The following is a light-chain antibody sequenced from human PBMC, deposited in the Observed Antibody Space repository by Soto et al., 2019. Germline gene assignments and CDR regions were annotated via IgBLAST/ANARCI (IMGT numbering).Light chain of an antibody. V-gene: IGLV2-23*01. CDR3: CSFAGSSTG. J-gene: IGLJ3*02. CDR2: DDS. CDR1: SSDVGTYKP. Sequence: QSALAQPASVSGSPGQSITISCTGTSSDVGTYKPVSWYQQHPGKAPKVIIYDDSKRPSGVSSRFSGSKSGNTASLTISGLQAEDEADYYCCSFAGSSTGFGGGTKGTVL.